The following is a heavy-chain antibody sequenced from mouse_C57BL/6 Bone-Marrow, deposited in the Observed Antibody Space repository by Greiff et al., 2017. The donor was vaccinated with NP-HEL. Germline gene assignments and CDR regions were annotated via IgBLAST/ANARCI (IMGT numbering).Heavy chain of an antibody. CDR1: GFNITDYY. V-gene: IGHV14-2*01. CDR3: ARGGWHGNYVDYYAMDY. Sequence: EVQLQQSGAELVKPGASVKLSCTASGFNITDYYMHWVKQRTEQGLEWIGRIDPEDGETKYAPKFQGKATITADTSSNTAYLQLSSLTSEDTAVYYCARGGWHGNYVDYYAMDYWGQGTSVTVSS. D-gene: IGHD2-1*01. J-gene: IGHJ4*01. CDR2: IDPEDGET.